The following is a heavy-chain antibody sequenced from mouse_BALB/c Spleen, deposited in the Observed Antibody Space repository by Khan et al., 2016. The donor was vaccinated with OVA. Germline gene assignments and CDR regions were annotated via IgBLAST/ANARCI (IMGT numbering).Heavy chain of an antibody. D-gene: IGHD2-2*01. CDR2: IFYSGTF. J-gene: IGHJ1*01. Sequence: EVQLQESGPGLVKPSQTVSLTCTVTGISITTGNYRWTWIRQFPENKLEWNGCIFYSGTFTYNPSLTSRTTITRDTSKNQFFLEMNSLTAEDTATYFCARDQGNGYDWFFDVWGAGTTVTVSS. CDR3: ARDQGNGYDWFFDV. V-gene: IGHV3-5*02. CDR1: GISITTGNYR.